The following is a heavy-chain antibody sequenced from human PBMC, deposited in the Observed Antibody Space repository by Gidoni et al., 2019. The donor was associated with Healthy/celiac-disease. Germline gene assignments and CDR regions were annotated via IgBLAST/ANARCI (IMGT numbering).Heavy chain of an antibody. J-gene: IGHJ5*02. CDR3: ARDRWENGGGYRNWFDP. CDR2: IIPIFGTA. CDR1: GGPFSSYA. V-gene: IGHV1-69*01. Sequence: QVQLVQSGAEVKKPGSSVKVSCKASGGPFSSYAISWVRQAPGQGLEWMGGIIPIFGTANYAQKFQGRVTITADESKSTAYMELSSLRSEDTAVYYCARDRWENGGGYRNWFDPWGQGTLVTVSS. D-gene: IGHD3-16*02.